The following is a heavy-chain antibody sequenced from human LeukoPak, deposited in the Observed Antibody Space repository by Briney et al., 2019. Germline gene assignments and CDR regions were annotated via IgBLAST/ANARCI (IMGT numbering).Heavy chain of an antibody. CDR3: AKHNGDWGFDY. CDR1: GFTFSSFA. J-gene: IGHJ4*02. D-gene: IGHD4-17*01. CDR2: ISG. Sequence: GGSLRLSCAASGFTFSSFALSWVRQGPGKGLEWVSGISGSYADSVKGRFTISRDNSKNTLYLQMNSLRAEDTAVYYCAKHNGDWGFDYWGQGTLVTVSS. V-gene: IGHV3-23*01.